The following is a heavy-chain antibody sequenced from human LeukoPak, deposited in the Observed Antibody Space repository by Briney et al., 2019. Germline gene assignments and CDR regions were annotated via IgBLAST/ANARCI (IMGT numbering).Heavy chain of an antibody. CDR1: GYSFTSYW. Sequence: GESLKISCKGSGYSFTSYWIGWVRQMPGKGLEWMGIIYPGDSDTRYSPSFQGQVTISADKSISTAYLQWSSLKASDTAMYYCARSHYDSSGYSYYYGMDVWGQGTTVTVSS. V-gene: IGHV5-51*01. D-gene: IGHD3-22*01. CDR2: IYPGDSDT. CDR3: ARSHYDSSGYSYYYGMDV. J-gene: IGHJ6*02.